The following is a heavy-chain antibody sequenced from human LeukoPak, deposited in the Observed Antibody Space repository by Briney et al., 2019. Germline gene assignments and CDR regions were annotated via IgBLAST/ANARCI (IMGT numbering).Heavy chain of an antibody. CDR1: GFTFSSYG. CDR3: ARERTPKHYYGSGSYDRYFEH. CDR2: IRYDGSNK. J-gene: IGHJ4*02. V-gene: IGHV3-30*02. Sequence: PGGSLRLSCAASGFTFSSYGMHWVRQAPGKGLEWVAFIRYDGSNKYYADSVKGRFTISRDNSKNTLYLQMNSLRAEDTAVYYCARERTPKHYYGSGSYDRYFEHWGQGTLVTVSP. D-gene: IGHD3-10*01.